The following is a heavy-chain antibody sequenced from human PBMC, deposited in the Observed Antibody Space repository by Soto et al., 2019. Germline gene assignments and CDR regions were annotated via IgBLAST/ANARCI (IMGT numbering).Heavy chain of an antibody. CDR3: AKDTRAAADPYYFDY. CDR2: ISGSGGST. Sequence: EVQLLESGGGLVQPGGSLRLSCAASGFTFSSYAMSWVHQAPGKGLEWVSAISGSGGSTYYADSVKGRFTISRDNSKNTLYLQMNSLRAEDTAIYYCAKDTRAAADPYYFDYWGQGTLVTVSS. D-gene: IGHD6-13*01. CDR1: GFTFSSYA. V-gene: IGHV3-23*01. J-gene: IGHJ4*02.